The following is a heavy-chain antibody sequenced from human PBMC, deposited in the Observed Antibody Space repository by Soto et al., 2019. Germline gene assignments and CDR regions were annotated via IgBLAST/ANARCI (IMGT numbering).Heavy chain of an antibody. J-gene: IGHJ4*02. V-gene: IGHV1-18*01. CDR3: ARHYYYDSSGYLEFDY. D-gene: IGHD3-22*01. CDR1: GYTFTSYG. CDR2: ISAYNGNT. Sequence: QVQLVQSGAEVKKPGTSVKVSCKASGYTFTSYGISWVRQAPGQGLEWMGWISAYNGNTNYAQKLQGRVTMTTDTSTSTAYMELRSLRSDDTAVYYCARHYYYDSSGYLEFDYWGQGTLVTVSS.